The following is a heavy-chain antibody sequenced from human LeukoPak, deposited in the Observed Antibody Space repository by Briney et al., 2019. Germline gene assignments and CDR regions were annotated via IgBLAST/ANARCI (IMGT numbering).Heavy chain of an antibody. Sequence: PSETLSLTCTVSGDSISSTSYYWGWIRQPPGKGLEWIGSISYSGSAYYNPSLKSRVTISVDTSKNQLSLNLSSVTAADTAFYYCARLIKNFDFTYYFDYWGQGTLVTVSS. V-gene: IGHV4-39*01. CDR3: ARLIKNFDFTYYFDY. D-gene: IGHD3-9*01. J-gene: IGHJ4*02. CDR2: ISYSGSA. CDR1: GDSISSTSYY.